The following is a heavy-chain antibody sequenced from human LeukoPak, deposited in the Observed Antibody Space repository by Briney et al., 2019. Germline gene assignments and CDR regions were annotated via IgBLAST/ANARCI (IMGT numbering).Heavy chain of an antibody. CDR3: ARVGGALLWFGELWD. D-gene: IGHD3-10*01. Sequence: GGSLRLSCAASEFLFSSYAIDWVRQAPGKGLEWVAVISYDGSNTNNADSVKGRFTVSRDNSKNTLYLQMNSLRAEDTAVYYCARVGGALLWFGELWDWGQGTLVTVSS. V-gene: IGHV3-30-3*01. J-gene: IGHJ4*02. CDR2: ISYDGSNT. CDR1: EFLFSSYA.